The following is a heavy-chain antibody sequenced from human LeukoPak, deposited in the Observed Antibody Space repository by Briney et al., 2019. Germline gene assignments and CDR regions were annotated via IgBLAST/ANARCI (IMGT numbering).Heavy chain of an antibody. V-gene: IGHV4-34*01. D-gene: IGHD3-16*01. CDR3: ARGLGMITFGGVRTRGNWFDP. CDR2: INHSGST. Sequence: SETLSLTCGVYGGSFSNYYWSCIRQSPGKGLEWIGEINHSGSTNNNPSLKSRVTISVDTSKNQFSLKLSSVTAADTAVYYCARGLGMITFGGVRTRGNWFDPWGQGTLVTVSS. J-gene: IGHJ5*02. CDR1: GGSFSNYY.